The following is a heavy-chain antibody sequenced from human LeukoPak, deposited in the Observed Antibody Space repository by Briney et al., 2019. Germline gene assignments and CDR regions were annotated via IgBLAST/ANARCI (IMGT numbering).Heavy chain of an antibody. Sequence: GGSLRLSCAASGFTFSSYSMNWVRQAPGKGLEWVSSISSSSSYIYYADSVKGRFTISRDNAKNSLYLQMNSLRAEDTAVYYCARDISLGLNCGGDSYAEGAFDIWGQGTMVTVSS. CDR1: GFTFSSYS. J-gene: IGHJ3*02. D-gene: IGHD2-21*01. CDR2: ISSSSSYI. CDR3: ARDISLGLNCGGDSYAEGAFDI. V-gene: IGHV3-21*01.